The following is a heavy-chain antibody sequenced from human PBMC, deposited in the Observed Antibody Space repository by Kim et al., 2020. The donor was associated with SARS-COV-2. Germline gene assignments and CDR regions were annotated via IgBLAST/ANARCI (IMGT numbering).Heavy chain of an antibody. CDR2: ISTSTGNT. D-gene: IGHD3-10*01. CDR3: GRVSLWFGVGIDR. Sequence: ASVKVSCKASGYTFTSYAMNWVRQAPGQGLEWMGWISTSTGNTTYAQGFPGRFVFSLDTSASTAYLQISSLTSEDTAVYYCGRVSLWFGVGIDRWGQGTLVSVSA. CDR1: GYTFTSYA. V-gene: IGHV7-4-1*02. J-gene: IGHJ5*02.